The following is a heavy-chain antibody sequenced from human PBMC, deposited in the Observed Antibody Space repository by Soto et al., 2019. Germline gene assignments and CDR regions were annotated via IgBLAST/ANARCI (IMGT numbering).Heavy chain of an antibody. J-gene: IGHJ6*02. CDR2: IGTAGDT. V-gene: IGHV3-13*01. CDR3: ARGQGGIAETYFYGMDV. CDR1: GFIFSSSD. Sequence: GGSLRLSCAASGFIFSSSDMHWVRQPTGKGLEWVSTIGTAGDTYYPGSVKSRFTISRENAKNSLYLQMNSLRAEDTAVYYCARGQGGIAETYFYGMDVWGQGTTVTVSS. D-gene: IGHD6-13*01.